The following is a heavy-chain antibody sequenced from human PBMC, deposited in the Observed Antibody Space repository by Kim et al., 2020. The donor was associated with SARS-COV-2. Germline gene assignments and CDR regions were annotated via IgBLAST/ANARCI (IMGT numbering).Heavy chain of an antibody. V-gene: IGHV3-30*18. CDR2: ISYDGTNK. J-gene: IGHJ4*02. D-gene: IGHD2-8*01. Sequence: GGSLRLSCAASGFTFTNFVLHWVRQAPGAGLEWVAAISYDGTNKYYAESVKGRFGISRDSSKSTLYLHMDSLRPDDTAIYYCAKDHDTNGYITVGDSWGQGTLVTVSS. CDR3: AKDHDTNGYITVGDS. CDR1: GFTFTNFV.